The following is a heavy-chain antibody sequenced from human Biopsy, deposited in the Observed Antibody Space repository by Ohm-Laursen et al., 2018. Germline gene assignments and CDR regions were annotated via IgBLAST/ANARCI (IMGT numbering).Heavy chain of an antibody. CDR1: GFSFTGYY. V-gene: IGHV1-46*01. J-gene: IGHJ4*02. Sequence: VSSVKVSCKTSGFSFTGYYMHWVRQAPGQGLEWMGMINPSGSTTSYPQIFQGRVTMTRDTSKSTVYMELSSLRSADTAVYFCARNTGWYGDLYYFDYWGQGTLVTVFS. D-gene: IGHD6-19*01. CDR2: INPSGSTT. CDR3: ARNTGWYGDLYYFDY.